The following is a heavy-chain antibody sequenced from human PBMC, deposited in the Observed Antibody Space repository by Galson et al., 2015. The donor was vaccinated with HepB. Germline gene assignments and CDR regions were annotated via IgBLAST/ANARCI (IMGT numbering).Heavy chain of an antibody. CDR1: GFTFSSYS. CDR2: ISSSSSTI. Sequence: SLRLSCAASGFTFSSYSMNWVRQAPGKGLEWVSYISSSSSTIYYADSVKGRFTISRDNAKNSLYLQMNSLRAEDTAVYYCARKGHYDILTGYYPGVEYYYYYGMDVWGQGTTVTVSS. V-gene: IGHV3-48*04. J-gene: IGHJ6*02. CDR3: ARKGHYDILTGYYPGVEYYYYYGMDV. D-gene: IGHD3-9*01.